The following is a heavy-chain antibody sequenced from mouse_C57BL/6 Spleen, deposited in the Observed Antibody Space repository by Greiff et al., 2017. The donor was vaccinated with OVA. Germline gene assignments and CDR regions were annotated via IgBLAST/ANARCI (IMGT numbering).Heavy chain of an antibody. V-gene: IGHV2-2*01. J-gene: IGHJ1*03. CDR2: IWSGGST. CDR3: ARNSIYYGSSYRWYFDV. CDR1: GFSLTSYG. D-gene: IGHD1-1*01. Sequence: VHLVESGPGLVQPSQSLSITCTVSGFSLTSYGVHWVRQSPGKGLEWLGVIWSGGSTDYNAAFISRLSISKDNSKSQVFFKMNSLQADDTAIYYCARNSIYYGSSYRWYFDVWGTGTTVTVSS.